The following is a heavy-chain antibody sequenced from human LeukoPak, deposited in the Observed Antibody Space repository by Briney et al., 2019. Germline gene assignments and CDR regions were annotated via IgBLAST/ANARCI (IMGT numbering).Heavy chain of an antibody. CDR2: IYYSGST. Sequence: SETLSLTCTVSGGSISSSSYYWGWLRQPPGQGLEWIGSIYYSGSTYYNPSLKSRVTISVDTSKNQFSLKLSSVTAADTAVYYCARYLYSSSCSFDYWGQGTLVTVSS. V-gene: IGHV4-39*01. D-gene: IGHD6-13*01. J-gene: IGHJ4*02. CDR1: GGSISSSSYY. CDR3: ARYLYSSSCSFDY.